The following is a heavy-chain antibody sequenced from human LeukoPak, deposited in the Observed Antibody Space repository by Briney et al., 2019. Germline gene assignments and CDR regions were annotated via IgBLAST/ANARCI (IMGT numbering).Heavy chain of an antibody. CDR2: IKQDGSEK. V-gene: IGHV3-7*01. CDR1: GFTFSSHW. J-gene: IGHJ5*02. Sequence: PGGSLRLSCEASGFTFSSHWMSWVRQAPGKGLEWVANIKQDGSEKYYVDSVKGRFTISRDNAKNSLYLQMNSLRAEDTAVYYCARMSPPFSAWGQGVLVTVSS. CDR3: ARMSPPFSA.